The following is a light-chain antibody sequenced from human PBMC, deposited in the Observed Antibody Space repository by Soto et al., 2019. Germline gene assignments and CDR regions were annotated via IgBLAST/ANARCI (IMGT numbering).Light chain of an antibody. Sequence: QSVLSQPPSVSGAPGQRVTISCTGTSSNIGGGYDVHWYQQLPGTAPKLLISGNNNRPSGVADRFSGSRSGASASLAITGLQAEDEADYFCQSYESSLDGFYVFGTGNKVTVL. V-gene: IGLV1-40*01. CDR3: QSYESSLDGFYV. CDR2: GNN. J-gene: IGLJ1*01. CDR1: SSNIGGGYD.